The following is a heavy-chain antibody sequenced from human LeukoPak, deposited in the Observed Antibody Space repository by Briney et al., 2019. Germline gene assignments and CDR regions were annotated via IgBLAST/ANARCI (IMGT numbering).Heavy chain of an antibody. CDR2: ISSSSSYI. V-gene: IGHV3-21*04. J-gene: IGHJ4*02. CDR3: ATRSDYGDLTN. Sequence: PGGSLRLSCAASGFTFITYSMNWVRQAPGKGLEWVSSISSSSSYIYYGDSVKGRFTISRDNSKNTLYLLMISLRAEDTAVYYCATRSDYGDLTNWGQGTLVPVSS. CDR1: GFTFITYS. D-gene: IGHD4-17*01.